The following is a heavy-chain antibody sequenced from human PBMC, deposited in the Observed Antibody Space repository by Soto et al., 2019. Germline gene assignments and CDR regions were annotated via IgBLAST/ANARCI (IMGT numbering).Heavy chain of an antibody. Sequence: PGGSLRLSCAASGFTLRDHYMDWVRQAPGKGLEWVGRIRDKANSYTTEYAASVKGRFTISRDDSKNSLHLQMNSLKTEDTAVYYCARSAARDASDIWGQGTMVTVSS. J-gene: IGHJ3*02. CDR1: GFTLRDHY. CDR2: IRDKANSYTT. V-gene: IGHV3-72*01. CDR3: ARSAARDASDI. D-gene: IGHD6-6*01.